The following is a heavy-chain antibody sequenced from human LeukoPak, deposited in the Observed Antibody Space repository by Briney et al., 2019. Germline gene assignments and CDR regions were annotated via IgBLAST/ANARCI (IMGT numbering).Heavy chain of an antibody. CDR3: ATNGFRSDWYPLGYFQH. Sequence: SVKVSCKASGGTFNNYAISWVRQAPGQGLEWMGRIIPIVGITNYTQNFQGRVTITADKSTSTAYMELTSLRSEDTAVYYCATNGFRSDWYPLGYFQHWGQGTLVTVSS. CDR2: IIPIVGIT. V-gene: IGHV1-69*04. J-gene: IGHJ1*01. CDR1: GGTFNNYA. D-gene: IGHD6-19*01.